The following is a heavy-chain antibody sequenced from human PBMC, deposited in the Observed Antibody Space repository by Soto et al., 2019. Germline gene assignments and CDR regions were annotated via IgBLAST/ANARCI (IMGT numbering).Heavy chain of an antibody. CDR1: GFTVSSNY. V-gene: IGHV3-53*01. J-gene: IGHJ4*02. CDR2: IYSGGST. D-gene: IGHD5-12*01. Sequence: PGGSLRLSCAASGFTVSSNYMSWVRQAPGKGLEWVSVIYSGGSTYYADSVKGRFTISRDNSKNTLYLQMNSLRAEDTAVYYCARENPQRWLQYFDYWGQGTLVTVSS. CDR3: ARENPQRWLQYFDY.